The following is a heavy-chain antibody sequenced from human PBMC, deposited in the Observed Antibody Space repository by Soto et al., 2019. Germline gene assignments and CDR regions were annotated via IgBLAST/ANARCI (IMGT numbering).Heavy chain of an antibody. CDR3: SAHLGEFFPLDY. D-gene: IGHD3-16*01. J-gene: IGHJ4*02. V-gene: IGHV3-15*01. CDR1: GFSFSNAW. Sequence: EVQLVESGGDFVKPGGSLRVSCAVSGFSFSNAWMSWVRQAPGKGLEWVGGIKSRAGGGTTDYTAPVKVRFTISRDDSINTLFLHMIILKTEDTAVYYCSAHLGEFFPLDYWVQGTLVTVSS. CDR2: IKSRAGGGTT.